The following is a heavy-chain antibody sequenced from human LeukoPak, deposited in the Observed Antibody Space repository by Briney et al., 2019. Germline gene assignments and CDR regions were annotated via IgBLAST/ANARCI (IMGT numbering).Heavy chain of an antibody. V-gene: IGHV4-31*03. D-gene: IGHD6-6*01. CDR3: ARHGYSSSSNAFDI. Sequence: PSETLSLTCTVSGGSISSGGYYWSWIRQHPGKGLEWIGYIYYSGSTYYNPSLKSRVTISVDTSKNQFSLKLSSVTAADTAVYYCARHGYSSSSNAFDIWGQGTMVTVSS. J-gene: IGHJ3*02. CDR1: GGSISSGGYY. CDR2: IYYSGST.